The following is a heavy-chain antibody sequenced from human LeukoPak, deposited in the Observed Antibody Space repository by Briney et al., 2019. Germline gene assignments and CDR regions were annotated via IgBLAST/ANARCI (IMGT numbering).Heavy chain of an antibody. CDR3: ARVVGIAVAGHYYFDY. V-gene: IGHV4-59*08. D-gene: IGHD6-19*01. J-gene: IGHJ4*02. CDR1: GGSISSYY. CDR2: IYYSGST. Sequence: SETLSLTCTVSGGSISSYYWSWIRQPPGKGLEWIGYIYYSGSTNYNPSLKSRVTISVDTSKNQFSLKLSSVTAADTAVYYCARVVGIAVAGHYYFDYWGQGTLVTVSS.